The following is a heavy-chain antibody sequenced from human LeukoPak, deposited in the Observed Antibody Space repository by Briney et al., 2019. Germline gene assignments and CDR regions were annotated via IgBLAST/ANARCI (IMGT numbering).Heavy chain of an antibody. CDR3: ARVGYCSRGVCYNYDY. CDR1: GYTFTGYY. J-gene: IGHJ4*02. CDR2: INPNSGGT. V-gene: IGHV1-2*04. Sequence: GASVKVSCKASGYTFTGYYMHWVRQAPGQGLEWMGWINPNSGGTNYAQKFQGWVTMTRDTSISTAYLELSSLKSDDTAVYYCARVGYCSRGVCYNYDYWGQGTQVTVSS. D-gene: IGHD2-8*01.